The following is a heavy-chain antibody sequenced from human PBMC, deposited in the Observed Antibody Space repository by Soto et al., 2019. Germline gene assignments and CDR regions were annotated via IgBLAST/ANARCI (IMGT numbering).Heavy chain of an antibody. D-gene: IGHD6-13*01. CDR1: GFTFSSYG. Sequence: QVQLVESGGGVVQPGRSLRLSCAASGFTFSSYGMHWVRQAPGKGLEWVAVISYDGSNKYYADSVKGRFTISRDNSKNTLYLQMNSLRGEDRAVYYCAKATYSSSGYFDFLGQGTLVTVSS. CDR2: ISYDGSNK. J-gene: IGHJ4*02. CDR3: AKATYSSSGYFDF. V-gene: IGHV3-30*18.